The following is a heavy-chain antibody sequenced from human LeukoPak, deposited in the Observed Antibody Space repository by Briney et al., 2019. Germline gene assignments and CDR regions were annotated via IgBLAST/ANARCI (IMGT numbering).Heavy chain of an antibody. V-gene: IGHV1-24*01. CDR1: GYTLTELS. CDR2: FDPEDGET. D-gene: IGHD3-9*01. J-gene: IGHJ3*02. Sequence: ASVKVSCKVSGYTLTELSMHWVRQAPGKGLEWMGGFDPEDGETIYAQKFQGGVTMTEDTSTDTAYMELSSLRSEDTAVYYCATARYFDWLDAFDIWGQGTMVTVSS. CDR3: ATARYFDWLDAFDI.